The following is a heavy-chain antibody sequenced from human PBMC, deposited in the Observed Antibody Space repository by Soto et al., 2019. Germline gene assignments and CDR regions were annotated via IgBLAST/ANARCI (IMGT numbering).Heavy chain of an antibody. Sequence: GGSLRLSCAASGFTFSSYWMSWVRQAPGKGLEWVANIKQDGSEKYYVDSVKGRFTISRDNAKNSLYLQTNSLRAEDTAVYYWGKAQQKMVGLPEVLDIWGKGTLVPVSP. V-gene: IGHV3-7*01. D-gene: IGHD6-13*01. CDR2: IKQDGSEK. J-gene: IGHJ3*02. CDR3: GKAQQKMVGLPEVLDI. CDR1: GFTFSSYW.